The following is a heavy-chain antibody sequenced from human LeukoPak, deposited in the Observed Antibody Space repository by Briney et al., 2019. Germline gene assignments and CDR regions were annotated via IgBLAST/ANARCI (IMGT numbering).Heavy chain of an antibody. V-gene: IGHV4-34*01. Sequence: PSETLSLTCAVYGGSFSGYYWSWIRQPPGKGLEWIGEINHSGSTNYNPSLKRRVTISVDTSKNQFSLKLSSVTAADTAVYYCAGVFRYVWGSYRYTPWGQGTLVTVSS. D-gene: IGHD3-16*02. J-gene: IGHJ5*02. CDR3: AGVFRYVWGSYRYTP. CDR2: INHSGST. CDR1: GGSFSGYY.